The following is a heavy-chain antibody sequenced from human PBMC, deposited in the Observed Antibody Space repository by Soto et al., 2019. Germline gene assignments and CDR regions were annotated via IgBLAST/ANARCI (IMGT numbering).Heavy chain of an antibody. J-gene: IGHJ4*02. CDR1: GFTFTRYS. V-gene: IGHV3-48*04. CDR3: ARRRDYFDY. Sequence: GGSLRLSCAASGFTFTRYSMNWVRQAPGKGLEWVSYIGTSGSAIYYADSVKGRFTISRDNAKNSLFLQMDSLRAEDTALYYCARRRDYFDYWGQGALVTVSS. CDR2: IGTSGSAI.